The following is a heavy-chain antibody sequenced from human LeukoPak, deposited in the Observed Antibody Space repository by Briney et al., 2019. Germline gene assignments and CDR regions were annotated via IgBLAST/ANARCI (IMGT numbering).Heavy chain of an antibody. V-gene: IGHV4-4*07. CDR2: IYTSGST. D-gene: IGHD6-19*01. CDR1: GGSISSYY. J-gene: IGHJ6*03. Sequence: PSETLSLTCTVSGGSISSYYWSWIRQPAGKGLEWIGRIYTSGSTNYNPSIQSRVTISVDKSKNQFSLKLSSVTAADTAVYYCARDPSSGWSNYYYYYMDVWGKGTTVTVSS. CDR3: ARDPSSGWSNYYYYYMDV.